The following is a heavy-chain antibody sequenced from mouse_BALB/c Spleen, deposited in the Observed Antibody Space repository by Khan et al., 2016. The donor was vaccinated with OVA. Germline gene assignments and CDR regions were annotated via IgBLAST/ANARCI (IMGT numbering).Heavy chain of an antibody. D-gene: IGHD1-1*01. CDR3: ARIYGSDFDY. CDR2: INPHIGET. CDR1: GYSFTGYF. Sequence: VQLKESGPELVKPGASVKISCKASGYSFTGYFMNWVMQSHGKSLEWIGRINPHIGETFYNQKFKGKATLTVDESSRTAHMELRSLASEDSAVYYCARIYGSDFDYWGQGTTLTVSS. V-gene: IGHV1-20*02. J-gene: IGHJ2*01.